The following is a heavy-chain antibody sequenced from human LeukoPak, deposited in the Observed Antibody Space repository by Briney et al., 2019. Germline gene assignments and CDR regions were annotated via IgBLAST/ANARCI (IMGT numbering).Heavy chain of an antibody. J-gene: IGHJ6*03. V-gene: IGHV4-39*07. Sequence: SETLSLTCTVSGGSISSSSYYWGWIRQPPGKGLEWIGSMYYSGITYYNPSLKSRVTISVDMSKNQFSLKLRSVTAADTAVYYCSRGALGATGGYYYYYMDVWGKGTTVTVSS. CDR3: SRGALGATGGYYYYYMDV. D-gene: IGHD1-26*01. CDR1: GGSISSSSYY. CDR2: MYYSGIT.